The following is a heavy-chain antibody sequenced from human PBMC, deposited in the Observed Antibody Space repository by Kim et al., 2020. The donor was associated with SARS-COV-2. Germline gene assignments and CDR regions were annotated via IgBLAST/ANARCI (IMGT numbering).Heavy chain of an antibody. CDR2: GSR. D-gene: IGHD1-26*01. J-gene: IGHJ4*02. CDR3: AEELDEWEL. V-gene: IGHV3-9*01. Sequence: GSRGEADSEKGRFTISRDNAKNALYLQMNSLRAEDTALYYCAEELDEWELWGQGTLVTVSS.